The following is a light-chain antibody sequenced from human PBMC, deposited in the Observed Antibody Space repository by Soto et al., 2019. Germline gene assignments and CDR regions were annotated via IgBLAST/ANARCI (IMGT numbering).Light chain of an antibody. CDR2: GAS. CDR1: KSVSSSY. Sequence: EIVLTQSPGTLSLSPGERATLSCRASKSVSSSYLAWYQQKPGQAPRLLIYGASSRATGIPDRFSGSGSGTDFTLTISRLEPDDFAVYYCQQYGSSPGTFGQGTKVEIK. J-gene: IGKJ1*01. V-gene: IGKV3-20*01. CDR3: QQYGSSPGT.